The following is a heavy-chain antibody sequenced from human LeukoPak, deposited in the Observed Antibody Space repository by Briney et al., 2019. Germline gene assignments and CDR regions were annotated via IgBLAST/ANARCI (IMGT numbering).Heavy chain of an antibody. V-gene: IGHV3-13*01. Sequence: PGGSLRLSCAASGFTFSSYDMHWVRQATGKGLEWVSAIGTAGDTYYPGSVKGRFTISRENAKNSLYLQMNSLRAGDTAVYYCARGTYYYDSSGYYYYYMDVWGKGTTVTISS. D-gene: IGHD3-22*01. J-gene: IGHJ6*03. CDR3: ARGTYYYDSSGYYYYYMDV. CDR1: GFTFSSYD. CDR2: IGTAGDT.